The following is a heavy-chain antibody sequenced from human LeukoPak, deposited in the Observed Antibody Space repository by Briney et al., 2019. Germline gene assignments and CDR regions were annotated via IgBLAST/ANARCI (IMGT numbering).Heavy chain of an antibody. CDR1: GGSISSYY. CDR2: IYYSGST. D-gene: IGHD6-19*01. J-gene: IGHJ4*02. Sequence: SETLSLTCTVSGGSISSYYWSWIRQPPGKGLEWIGYIYYSGSTNYNPSLKSRVTISVDTSRNQFSLKLSSVTAADTAVYYCARHVRIAVAGIDYWGQGTLVTVSS. V-gene: IGHV4-59*08. CDR3: ARHVRIAVAGIDY.